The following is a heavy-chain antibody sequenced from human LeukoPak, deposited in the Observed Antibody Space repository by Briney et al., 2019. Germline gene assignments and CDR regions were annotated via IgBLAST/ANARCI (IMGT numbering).Heavy chain of an antibody. J-gene: IGHJ4*02. V-gene: IGHV3-21*01. D-gene: IGHD1-20*01. Sequence: GGSLRLSCAASGFSLSNYAMSWVRQAPGKGLEWVSSVSSGGSYIYYADSVKGRFTISRDIAKNSLYLQMNSLRAEDTAVYYCARDNWNGAYWGQGTLVTVSS. CDR1: GFSLSNYA. CDR2: VSSGGSYI. CDR3: ARDNWNGAY.